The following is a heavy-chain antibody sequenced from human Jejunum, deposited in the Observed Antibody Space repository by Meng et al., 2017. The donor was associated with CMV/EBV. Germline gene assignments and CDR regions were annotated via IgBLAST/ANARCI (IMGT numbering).Heavy chain of an antibody. V-gene: IGHV3-30*02. D-gene: IGHD3-10*01. J-gene: IGHJ5*02. CDR1: GFTFSSYG. CDR3: AKSPTRGGWFDP. CDR2: IRYDGSNK. Sequence: ASGFTFSSYGMHWVRQAPGKGLEWVTFIRYDGSNKNYADSVKGRFTISRDNSKNTLYLQMNSLRAEDTAVYYCAKSPTRGGWFDPWGQGTLVTVSS.